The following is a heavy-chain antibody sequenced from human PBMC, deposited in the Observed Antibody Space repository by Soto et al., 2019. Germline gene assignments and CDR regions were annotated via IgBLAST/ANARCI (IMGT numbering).Heavy chain of an antibody. J-gene: IGHJ3*02. CDR3: VSTDDYGDYGAFDI. CDR1: GYTFTSYD. V-gene: IGHV1-8*01. Sequence: ASVKVSCKASGYTFTSYDINWVRQATGQGLEWMGWMNPNSGNTGYAQKFQGRVTMTRNTSISTAYMELSSLRSEDTAVYYCVSTDDYGDYGAFDIWGQGTMVTVSS. CDR2: MNPNSGNT. D-gene: IGHD4-17*01.